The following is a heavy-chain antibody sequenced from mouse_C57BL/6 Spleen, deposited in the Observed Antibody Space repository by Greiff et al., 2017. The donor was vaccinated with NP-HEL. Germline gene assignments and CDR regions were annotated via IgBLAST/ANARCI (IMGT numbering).Heavy chain of an antibody. CDR2: IHPTSGST. D-gene: IGHD2-5*01. V-gene: IGHV1-64*01. CDR3: ARGGTSYSNYYAMDY. CDR1: GYTFPSYW. J-gene: IGHJ4*01. Sequence: QVQLQQPGAELVKPGASVKLSCKASGYTFPSYWMHWVPPRPGQGLEWIGMIHPTSGSTTYNEKFKSKATLTVDKSSSTAYMQLSSLTSEDSAVYYCARGGTSYSNYYAMDYWGQGTSVTVSS.